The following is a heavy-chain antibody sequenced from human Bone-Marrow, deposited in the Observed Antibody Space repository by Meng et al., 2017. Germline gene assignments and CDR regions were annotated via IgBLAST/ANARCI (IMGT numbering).Heavy chain of an antibody. CDR2: IFSSGTT. Sequence: SETLSLTCTVSGDSINNSYWSWIRQPAGKGPEWIGRIFSSGTTNYNPSLNSRVTMSIDTSRSQFSLRLTSVTAADTAMYFCARDIYDSSGPVQPGVYYFDYWGQGTLVTVSS. D-gene: IGHD3-22*01. CDR1: GDSINNSY. CDR3: ARDIYDSSGPVQPGVYYFDY. V-gene: IGHV4-4*07. J-gene: IGHJ4*02.